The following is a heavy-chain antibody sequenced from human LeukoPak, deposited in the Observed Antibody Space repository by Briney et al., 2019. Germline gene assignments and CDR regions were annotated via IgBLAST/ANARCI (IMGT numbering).Heavy chain of an antibody. CDR2: ISSSSSYI. J-gene: IGHJ4*02. Sequence: PGGSLRLSCAASGFTFSSYSMNWVRQAPGKGLEWVSSISSSSSYIYYADSVKGRFTISRDNAKNSLYLQMNSLRAEDTAVYYCARSGSTYSSSWFDYWGQGTLVTVSS. V-gene: IGHV3-21*04. CDR1: GFTFSSYS. D-gene: IGHD6-13*01. CDR3: ARSGSTYSSSWFDY.